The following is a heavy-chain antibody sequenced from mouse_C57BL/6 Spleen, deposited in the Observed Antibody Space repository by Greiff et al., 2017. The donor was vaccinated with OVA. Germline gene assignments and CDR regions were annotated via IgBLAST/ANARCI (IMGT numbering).Heavy chain of an antibody. CDR1: GYTFTSYW. CDR2: IHPNSGST. V-gene: IGHV1-64*01. J-gene: IGHJ4*01. Sequence: QVQLQQPGAELVKPGASVKLSCKASGYTFTSYWMHWVKQRPGQGLEWIGMIHPNSGSTNYNEKFKSKATLTVDKSSSTAYMQLSSLTYEDSAVYYCARAPGGYSALDYWGQGTSVTASS. CDR3: ARAPGGYSALDY.